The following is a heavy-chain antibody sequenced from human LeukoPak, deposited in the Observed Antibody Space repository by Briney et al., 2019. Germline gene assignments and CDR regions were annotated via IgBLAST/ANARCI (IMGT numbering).Heavy chain of an antibody. V-gene: IGHV1-2*02. D-gene: IGHD2-15*01. Sequence: ASVKVSCKASGHTFTGYYMHWVRQAPGQGLEWMGWINPNSGGTNYAQKFQGRVTMTRDTSISTAYMELSRLRSDDTAVYYCARGFCSGGSCYNFDYWGQGTLVTVSS. CDR3: ARGFCSGGSCYNFDY. J-gene: IGHJ4*02. CDR2: INPNSGGT. CDR1: GHTFTGYY.